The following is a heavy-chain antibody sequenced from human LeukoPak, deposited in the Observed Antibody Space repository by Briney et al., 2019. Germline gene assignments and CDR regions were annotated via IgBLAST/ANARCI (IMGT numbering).Heavy chain of an antibody. CDR2: ISGSGGST. D-gene: IGHD3-22*01. J-gene: IGHJ4*02. CDR3: AKDPRSGYYIDY. CDR1: GFTFSSYG. Sequence: PGGSLRLSCAASGFTFSSYGMSWVRQAPGKGLEWVSAISGSGGSTYYADSVKGRFTISRDNSKNTLYLQMNSLRAEDTAVYYCAKDPRSGYYIDYWGQGTLVTVSS. V-gene: IGHV3-23*01.